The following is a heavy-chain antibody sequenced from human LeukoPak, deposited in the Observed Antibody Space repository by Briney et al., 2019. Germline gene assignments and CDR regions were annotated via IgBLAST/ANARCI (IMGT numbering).Heavy chain of an antibody. V-gene: IGHV3-23*01. CDR2: ISGSGGST. Sequence: GGPLRLSRALSGFTFSSYAMSWVRQAPGKGLEWVSAISGSGGSTYYADSVKGRFTISRDNSKNTLYLQMNSLRAEDTAVYYCAKDQPCCTGGGCYTDDYWGQGTLVTVSS. D-gene: IGHD2-8*02. CDR3: AKDQPCCTGGGCYTDDY. CDR1: GFTFSSYA. J-gene: IGHJ4*02.